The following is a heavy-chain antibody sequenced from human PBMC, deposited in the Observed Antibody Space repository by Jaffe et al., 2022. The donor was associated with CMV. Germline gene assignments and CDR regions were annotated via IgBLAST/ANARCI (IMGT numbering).Heavy chain of an antibody. D-gene: IGHD3-3*01. CDR2: IYTSGST. CDR3: AREGSYDFWSGYYRDGMDV. V-gene: IGHV4-4*07. J-gene: IGHJ6*02. CDR1: GGSISSYY. Sequence: QVQLQESGPGLVKPSETLSLTCTVSGGSISSYYWSWIRQPAGKGLEWIGRIYTSGSTNYNPSLKSRVTMSVDTSKNQFSLKLSSVTAADTAVYYCAREGSYDFWSGYYRDGMDVWGQGTTVTVSS.